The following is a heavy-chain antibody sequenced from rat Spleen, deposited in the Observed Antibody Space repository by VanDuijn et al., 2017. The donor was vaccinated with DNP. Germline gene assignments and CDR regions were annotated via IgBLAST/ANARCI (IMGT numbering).Heavy chain of an antibody. J-gene: IGHJ2*01. D-gene: IGHD1-2*01. Sequence: EVQLVESGGGLVQPGRSLKLSCAASGFTFSDYYMAWVRQAPKKGLEWVASISYEGSSTYYGDSVKGRFTISRDNAKSTLYLQMNSLRSEDTATYYCARVPLITIAAISNFDYWGQGVMVTVSS. CDR1: GFTFSDYY. CDR3: ARVPLITIAAISNFDY. CDR2: ISYEGSST. V-gene: IGHV5-22*01.